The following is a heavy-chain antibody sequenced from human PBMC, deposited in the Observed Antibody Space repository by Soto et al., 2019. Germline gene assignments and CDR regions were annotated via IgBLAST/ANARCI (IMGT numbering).Heavy chain of an antibody. CDR2: INPNSGGT. V-gene: IGHV1-2*04. D-gene: IGHD2-15*01. J-gene: IGHJ4*02. CDR1: GYTFTGYY. CDR3: ARDYCSGGSCWQGGFDY. Sequence: ASVKVSCKASGYTFTGYYMHWVRQAPGQGLEWMGWINPNSGGTNYAQKFQGWVTMTRDTSISTAYMELSRLRSDDTAVYYCARDYCSGGSCWQGGFDYWGQGTLVTVSS.